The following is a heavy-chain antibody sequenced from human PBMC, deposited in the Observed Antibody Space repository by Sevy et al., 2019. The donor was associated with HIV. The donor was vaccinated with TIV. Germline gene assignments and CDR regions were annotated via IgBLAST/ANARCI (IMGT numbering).Heavy chain of an antibody. CDR3: ARGMTTVVLQYYYYGMDV. J-gene: IGHJ6*02. V-gene: IGHV1-69*13. CDR1: GGTFSSYA. D-gene: IGHD4-17*01. Sequence: ASVKVSCKASGGTFSSYAISWVRQVPGQGLEWMGGIIPIFGTANYAQKFQGRVTITADESTSTAYMELSSLRSEDTAVYYCARGMTTVVLQYYYYGMDVWGQGTTVTVSS. CDR2: IIPIFGTA.